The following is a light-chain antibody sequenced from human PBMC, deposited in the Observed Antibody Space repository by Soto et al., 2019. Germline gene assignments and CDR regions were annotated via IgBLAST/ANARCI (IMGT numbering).Light chain of an antibody. Sequence: QSALTQPASVSGSPGQSITISCTGTSSDVGGYNYVSWYQQHPGKAPKLMIYEVSNRPSGVSNRFSGSKSGTTASLTISGLQAEDEADYYCGSYTGSIYVFGTGTKVTVL. V-gene: IGLV2-14*01. J-gene: IGLJ1*01. CDR3: GSYTGSIYV. CDR2: EVS. CDR1: SSDVGGYNY.